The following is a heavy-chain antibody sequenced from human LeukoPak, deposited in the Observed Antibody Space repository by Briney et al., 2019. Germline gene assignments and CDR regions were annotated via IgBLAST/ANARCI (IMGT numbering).Heavy chain of an antibody. V-gene: IGHV3-23*01. CDR3: AKSRPVYYGSGSYYLNPFDS. D-gene: IGHD3-10*01. CDR1: GFSFSSYG. Sequence: SGGSLRLSCAASGFSFSSYGMSWVRQAPGKGLEWVSAIIDSGGRTYYADSVKGRFTISRDNSKNTLYLQMNSLRAEDTAVYYCAKSRPVYYGSGSYYLNPFDSWGQGTLVTVSS. CDR2: IIDSGGRT. J-gene: IGHJ4*02.